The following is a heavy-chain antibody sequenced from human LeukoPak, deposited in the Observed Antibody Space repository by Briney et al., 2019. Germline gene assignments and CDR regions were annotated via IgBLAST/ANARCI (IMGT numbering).Heavy chain of an antibody. V-gene: IGHV1-2*02. D-gene: IGHD2-2*02. CDR1: GYTFTGYY. CDR3: ARRYCCSTSCYTLYYFDY. CDR2: INPNSGGT. J-gene: IGHJ4*02. Sequence: ASVKVSCKASGYTFTGYYMHWVRQAPGQGLEWMGWINPNSGGTNYAQKFQGRVTMTRDTSISTAYMELSRLRSDDTAVYYCARRYCCSTSCYTLYYFDYWGQGTLVTVSS.